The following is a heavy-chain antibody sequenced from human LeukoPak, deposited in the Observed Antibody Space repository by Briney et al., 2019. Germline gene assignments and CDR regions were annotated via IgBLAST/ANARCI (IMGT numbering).Heavy chain of an antibody. CDR2: IYYSGSA. CDR1: GGSISSGDYY. V-gene: IGHV4-30-4*01. CDR3: ARGRIDSITIFGVVDYYYYGMDV. Sequence: SETLSLTCTVSGGSISSGDYYWSWIRQPPGKGLEWIGYIYYSGSAYYNPSLKSRVTISVDTSKNQFSLKLSSVTAADTAVYYCARGRIDSITIFGVVDYYYYGMDVWGQGTTVTVSS. D-gene: IGHD3-3*01. J-gene: IGHJ6*02.